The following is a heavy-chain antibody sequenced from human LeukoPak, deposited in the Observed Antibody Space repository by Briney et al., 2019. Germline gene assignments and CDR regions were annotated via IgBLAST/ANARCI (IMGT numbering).Heavy chain of an antibody. D-gene: IGHD2-2*01. CDR3: ARWAQMRGFVVVPAAMDY. V-gene: IGHV1-2*02. CDR1: GYTFTDYY. J-gene: IGHJ4*02. CDR2: INPNSGGT. Sequence: ASVKVSCKASGYTFTDYYMHWVRQAPGQGLEWMGWINPNSGGTNYAQKLQGRVTMTRDTFISTAYMELSRLRSDDTAVYYCARWAQMRGFVVVPAAMDYWGQGTLVTVSS.